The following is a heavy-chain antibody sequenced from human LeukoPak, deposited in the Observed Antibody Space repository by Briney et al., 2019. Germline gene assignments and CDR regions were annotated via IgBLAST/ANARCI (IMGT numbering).Heavy chain of an antibody. CDR3: ARDRVTAFLLDY. Sequence: GASVKVSCKASGYTFTSHFMHWVRQAPGQGLEWMGWINPNSGGTNYAQKFQGRVTMTRDTSISTAYMELSRLRSDDTAVYYCARDRVTAFLLDYWGQGTLVTVSS. J-gene: IGHJ4*02. CDR2: INPNSGGT. CDR1: GYTFTSHF. D-gene: IGHD2-21*02. V-gene: IGHV1-2*02.